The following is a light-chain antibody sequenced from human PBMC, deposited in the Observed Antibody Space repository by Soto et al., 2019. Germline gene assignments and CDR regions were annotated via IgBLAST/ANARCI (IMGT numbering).Light chain of an antibody. CDR1: SSDVGGYHY. CDR2: DVS. CDR3: SSYTGSSTYVV. Sequence: QSALTQPASVSGSPGQSITISCTGTSSDVGGYHYVSWYQQHPGKAPKLMIYDVSNRPSGVSNRFSGSKSGNTASLTISGLQAGDEAAYYCSSYTGSSTYVVFGGGTKVTVL. V-gene: IGLV2-14*01. J-gene: IGLJ2*01.